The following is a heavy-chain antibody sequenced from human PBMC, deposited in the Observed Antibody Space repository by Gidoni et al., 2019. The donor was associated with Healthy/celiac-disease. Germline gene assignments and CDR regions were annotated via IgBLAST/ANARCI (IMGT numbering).Heavy chain of an antibody. V-gene: IGHV1-8*01. J-gene: IGHJ4*02. CDR1: GYTFTSYD. CDR3: ARAKYYYDSSGYYALGFDY. Sequence: QVQLVQSGAEVKKPGASVKVSCKASGYTFTSYDINWARQATGQGLEWMGWMNPNSGNTGYAQKFQGRGTMTRNTSISTAYMELSSLRSEDTAVYYCARAKYYYDSSGYYALGFDYWGQGTLVTVSS. CDR2: MNPNSGNT. D-gene: IGHD3-22*01.